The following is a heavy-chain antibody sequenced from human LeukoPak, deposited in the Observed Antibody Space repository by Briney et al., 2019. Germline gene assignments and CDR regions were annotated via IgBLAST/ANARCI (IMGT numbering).Heavy chain of an antibody. CDR2: IYTSGST. J-gene: IGHJ1*01. D-gene: IGHD4-17*01. V-gene: IGHV4-61*02. Sequence: SETLSLTCTVSGDSISSGFYYWSWIRQSAGKGLEWIGRIYTSGSTNYNPSLKSRPSLKSRVTISVDTSKNQFSLKLNSVTAADTAVYYCARASFGDYSAEYFHHWGQGTLVTVSS. CDR3: ARASFGDYSAEYFHH. CDR1: GDSISSGFYY.